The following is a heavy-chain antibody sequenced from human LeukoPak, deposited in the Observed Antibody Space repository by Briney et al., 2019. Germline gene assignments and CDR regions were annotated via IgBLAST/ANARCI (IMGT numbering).Heavy chain of an antibody. V-gene: IGHV2-5*02. Sequence: KESGPTLVNPTQTLTLTCTFSGFSLITSGVGVGWIRQPPGKAPECLALIYWDNDRRYSPSLRSRLTITKDTSKNQVVLTMTSMDPVDTGTYYCAHRVFQGGYWDSVNFDCWGQGIPATVSS. D-gene: IGHD2-8*02. J-gene: IGHJ4*02. CDR3: AHRVFQGGYWDSVNFDC. CDR1: GFSLITSGVG. CDR2: IYWDNDR.